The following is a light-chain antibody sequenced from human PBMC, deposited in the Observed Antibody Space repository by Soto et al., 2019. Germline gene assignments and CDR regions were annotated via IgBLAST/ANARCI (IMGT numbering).Light chain of an antibody. J-gene: IGKJ1*01. V-gene: IGKV3-15*01. CDR2: DAS. Sequence: EIVMTQSPATLSVSPGERATLSCRASQRVSSNLAWYQQKPGQAPRLLIYDASTRATGIRARFSGSGSGTEFTLTISSLQSEDFAVYYCQQYSNWPETFGQGTKVEIK. CDR3: QQYSNWPET. CDR1: QRVSSN.